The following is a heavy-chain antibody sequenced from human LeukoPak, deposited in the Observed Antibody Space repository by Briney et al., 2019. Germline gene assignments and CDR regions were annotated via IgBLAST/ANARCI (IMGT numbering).Heavy chain of an antibody. CDR3: ARLHPTTSFDY. D-gene: IGHD1-14*01. Sequence: SETLSLTCTVSGGSISSYYWSWIRQPPGKGLEWIGYIYYSGSTNYNPSLKSRVTISVDTSKNQFSLKLSSVTAADTAVYYCARLHPTTSFDYWGQGTLATVSS. CDR2: IYYSGST. CDR1: GGSISSYY. V-gene: IGHV4-59*01. J-gene: IGHJ4*02.